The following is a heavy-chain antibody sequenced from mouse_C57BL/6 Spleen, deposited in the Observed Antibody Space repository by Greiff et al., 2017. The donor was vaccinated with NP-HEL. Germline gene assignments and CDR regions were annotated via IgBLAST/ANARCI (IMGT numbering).Heavy chain of an antibody. J-gene: IGHJ2*01. Sequence: DVKLVESGGDLVKPGGSLKLSCAASGFTFSSYGMSWVRQTPDKRLEWVATISSGGSYTYYPDSVKGRFTISRDNAKNTLYLQMSSLKSEDTAMYYCARHLRYDFDYWGQGTTLTVSS. CDR1: GFTFSSYG. CDR2: ISSGGSYT. D-gene: IGHD1-1*01. CDR3: ARHLRYDFDY. V-gene: IGHV5-6*02.